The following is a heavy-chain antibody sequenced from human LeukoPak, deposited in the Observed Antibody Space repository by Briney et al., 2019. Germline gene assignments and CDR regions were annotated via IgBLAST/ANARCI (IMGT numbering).Heavy chain of an antibody. CDR2: IDWDDDK. D-gene: IGHD3-22*01. Sequence: SGPTLVNPTQTLTLTCTFSGFSLSTSGMCVSWIRQPPGKALEWLARIDWDDDKYYSTSLKTRLTISKDTSKNQVVLTMTNMDPVDTATYYCARIRTYYYDSSGSGPFDYWGQGTLVTVSS. CDR3: ARIRTYYYDSSGSGPFDY. J-gene: IGHJ4*02. CDR1: GFSLSTSGMC. V-gene: IGHV2-70*11.